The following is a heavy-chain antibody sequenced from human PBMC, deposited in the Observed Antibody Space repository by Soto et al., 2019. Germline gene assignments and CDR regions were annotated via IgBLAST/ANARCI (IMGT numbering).Heavy chain of an antibody. Sequence: GGSLRLSCAASGFTVSSNYMSWVRQAPGKGLEWVSVIYSGGSTYYADSVKGRFTISRDNSKNTLYLQMNSLRAEDTAVYYCARDGHCTKGVCYRGYYYYYMDVWGKGTTVTVSS. CDR2: IYSGGST. CDR3: ARDGHCTKGVCYRGYYYYYMDV. D-gene: IGHD2-8*01. J-gene: IGHJ6*03. CDR1: GFTVSSNY. V-gene: IGHV3-66*01.